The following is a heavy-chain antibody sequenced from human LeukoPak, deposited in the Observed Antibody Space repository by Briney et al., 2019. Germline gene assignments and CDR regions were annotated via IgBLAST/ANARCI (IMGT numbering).Heavy chain of an antibody. CDR2: IYSGGST. V-gene: IGHV3-53*01. J-gene: IGHJ4*02. D-gene: IGHD5-24*01. CDR3: ARRDDHSGRDY. CDR1: GFTVSNNY. Sequence: GGSLRLSCVVSGFTVSNNYMSWVRQAPRKGLEWVSLIYSGGSTYYADSVKGRFTISRDNSKNTVYLQMNSLRAEDTAMYYCARRDDHSGRDYWGQGTLVTVSS.